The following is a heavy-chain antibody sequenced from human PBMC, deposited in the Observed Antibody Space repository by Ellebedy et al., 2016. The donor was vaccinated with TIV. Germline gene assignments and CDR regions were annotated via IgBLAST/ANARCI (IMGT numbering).Heavy chain of an antibody. J-gene: IGHJ4*02. D-gene: IGHD3-10*01. CDR2: INHSGST. CDR1: GGSFSGYY. Sequence: SETLSLXXAVYGGSFSGYYWSWIRQPPGKGLEWIGEINHSGSTNYNPSLKSRVTISVDTSKNQFSLKLSSVTAADTAVYYLGRQGGGRGGGWRVDYWGQGTLVTVSS. CDR3: GRQGGGRGGGWRVDY. V-gene: IGHV4-34*01.